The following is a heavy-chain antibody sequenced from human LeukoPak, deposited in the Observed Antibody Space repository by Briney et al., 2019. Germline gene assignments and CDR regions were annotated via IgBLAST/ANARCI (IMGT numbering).Heavy chain of an antibody. D-gene: IGHD6-19*01. CDR1: GGTFSSYA. CDR3: ARGLPHSSGWYDY. V-gene: IGHV1-69*13. Sequence: AASVKVSCKASGGTFSSYAISWVRQAPGQGLEWMGGIIPIFGTANYAQKFQGRVTITADESTSTAYMELSSLRSEDTAVYYCARGLPHSSGWYDYWGQGTLVTVSS. CDR2: IIPIFGTA. J-gene: IGHJ4*02.